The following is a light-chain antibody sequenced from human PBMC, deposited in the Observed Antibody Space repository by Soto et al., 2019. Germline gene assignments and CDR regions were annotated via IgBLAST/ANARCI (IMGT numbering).Light chain of an antibody. J-gene: IGLJ3*02. V-gene: IGLV2-14*01. Sequence: QSALTQPASVSGSPGQSITISCTGTSSDVGGYNYVSWYQQHPGKAPKLMICEVSNRPSGVSIRFSGSKSGNTASLTISGLQAEDEADYYCSSYTRSNTLVFGGGTKLTVL. CDR2: EVS. CDR1: SSDVGGYNY. CDR3: SSYTRSNTLV.